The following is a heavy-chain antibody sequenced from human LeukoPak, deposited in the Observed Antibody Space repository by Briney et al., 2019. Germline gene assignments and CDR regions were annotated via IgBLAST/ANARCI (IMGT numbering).Heavy chain of an antibody. D-gene: IGHD2/OR15-2a*01. V-gene: IGHV1-69*06. CDR2: IIPIFGTA. Sequence: EASVKVSCKASGGTFNSYAISWVRQAPGQGLEWMGGIIPIFGTANYAQKFQGRVTITADKSTSTAYMELSSLRSEDTAVYYCARGNTYYYYMDVWGKGTTVTVSS. CDR1: GGTFNSYA. J-gene: IGHJ6*03. CDR3: ARGNTYYYYMDV.